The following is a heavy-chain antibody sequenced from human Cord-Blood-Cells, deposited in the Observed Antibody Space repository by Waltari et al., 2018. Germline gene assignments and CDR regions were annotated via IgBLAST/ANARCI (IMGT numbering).Heavy chain of an antibody. D-gene: IGHD6-13*01. CDR1: GYSFTSYW. J-gene: IGHJ4*02. CDR3: ATSLRYPGIAAASDY. V-gene: IGHV5-51*01. Sequence: EVQLVQSGAEVKKPGESLKISCKGSGYSFTSYWIGWVRQMPGKGLEWVGAHYPGDSDTRNSPSFHGQVTISADKSISTAYLQWSSLKASDTAMYYCATSLRYPGIAAASDYWGQGTLVTVSS. CDR2: HYPGDSDT.